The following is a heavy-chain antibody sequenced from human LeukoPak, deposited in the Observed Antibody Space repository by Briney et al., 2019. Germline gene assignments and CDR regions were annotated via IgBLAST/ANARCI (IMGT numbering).Heavy chain of an antibody. D-gene: IGHD3-16*02. V-gene: IGHV3-43*02. J-gene: IGHJ6*02. Sequence: GGSLRLSCAASGFTFDDYAMHWVRQAPGKGLEWVSLISGDGGSTYYADSVKGRFTISRDNSKNSLYLQMNSLRTEDTALYYCAKDSGYPTSYYYYGMDVWGQGTTVTAS. CDR3: AKDSGYPTSYYYYGMDV. CDR2: ISGDGGST. CDR1: GFTFDDYA.